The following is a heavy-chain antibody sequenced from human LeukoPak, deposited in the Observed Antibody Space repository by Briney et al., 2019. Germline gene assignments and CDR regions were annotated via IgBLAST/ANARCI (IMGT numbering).Heavy chain of an antibody. V-gene: IGHV6-1*01. Sequence: SQTLSLTCAISGDSVSSNSAAWNWIRQSPSRGLEWLGRTYYRSKWYNDYAVSVKSRITINPDTSKNQFSLQLNSVTPEDTAVYYCARAGPIVVVPAAIRAYYYYYKDVWGKGTTVTVSS. J-gene: IGHJ6*03. CDR3: ARAGPIVVVPAAIRAYYYYYKDV. CDR1: GDSVSSNSAA. D-gene: IGHD2-2*02. CDR2: TYYRSKWYN.